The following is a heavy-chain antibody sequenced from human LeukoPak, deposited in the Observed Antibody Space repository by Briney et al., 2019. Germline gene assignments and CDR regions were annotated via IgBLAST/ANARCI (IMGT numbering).Heavy chain of an antibody. Sequence: PGGSLRLSCAASGFTFSSYAMSWVRQAPGKGLEWVSYISSSGSTIYYADSVKGRFTISRDNAKNSLYLQMNSLRAEDTAVYYCARDQSEGFGELSWGQGTLVTVSS. CDR2: ISSSGSTI. CDR3: ARDQSEGFGELS. D-gene: IGHD3-10*01. V-gene: IGHV3-48*04. J-gene: IGHJ4*02. CDR1: GFTFSSYA.